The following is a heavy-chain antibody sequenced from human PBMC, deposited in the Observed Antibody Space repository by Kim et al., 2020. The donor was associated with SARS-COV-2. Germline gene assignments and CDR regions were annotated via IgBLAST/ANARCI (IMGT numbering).Heavy chain of an antibody. V-gene: IGHV3-33*01. Sequence: KYYGDSVRGRFTISRDNSKNIVDLQMNSLRAEDTAVYYCARLGTGWAIDYWGQGTRVTVSS. D-gene: IGHD7-27*01. CDR2: K. J-gene: IGHJ4*02. CDR3: ARLGTGWAIDY.